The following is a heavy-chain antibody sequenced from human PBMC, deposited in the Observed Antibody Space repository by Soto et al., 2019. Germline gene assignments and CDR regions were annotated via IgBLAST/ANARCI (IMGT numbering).Heavy chain of an antibody. Sequence: QVQLVQSGAEEKKPGASVKVSCKASGYTFTAYAMHWVRQAPGQRLEWMGWINGGNGNTKYSQKFQGRVTITRDTSAGEAYLELSSLRSEDTAVYYCARAVAVPADFDYWGQGTLVTVSS. J-gene: IGHJ4*02. CDR1: GYTFTAYA. CDR2: INGGNGNT. D-gene: IGHD6-19*01. V-gene: IGHV1-3*05. CDR3: ARAVAVPADFDY.